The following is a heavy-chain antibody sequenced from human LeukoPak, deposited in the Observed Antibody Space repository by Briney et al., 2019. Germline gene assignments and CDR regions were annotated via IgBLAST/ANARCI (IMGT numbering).Heavy chain of an antibody. V-gene: IGHV4-34*01. CDR2: INHSGST. Sequence: PSETLSLTCAVYGGSFSGYYWSWIRQPPGKGLEWIGEINHSGSTNYNPSPKSRVTISLDTSKNQFSLTLDSVTAADTAVYYCATSTVNAAFDVWGQGTMVIVSS. CDR1: GGSFSGYY. CDR3: ATSTVNAAFDV. D-gene: IGHD4-17*01. J-gene: IGHJ3*01.